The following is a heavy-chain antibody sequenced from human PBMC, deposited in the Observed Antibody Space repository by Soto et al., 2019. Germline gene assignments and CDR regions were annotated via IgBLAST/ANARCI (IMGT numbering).Heavy chain of an antibody. J-gene: IGHJ4*02. CDR2: INSDGSST. D-gene: IGHD1-1*01. Sequence: EVQLVESGGGLVQPGGSLRLSCAASGFTFSSYWMHWVRQAPGKGLVWVSRINSDGSSTSYADFLKGRFTISRDNAKNTLHLQMNSLRAKDTAVYYCARGEHWNLTPQLDYWGQGTLGTVSS. CDR1: GFTFSSYW. CDR3: ARGEHWNLTPQLDY. V-gene: IGHV3-74*01.